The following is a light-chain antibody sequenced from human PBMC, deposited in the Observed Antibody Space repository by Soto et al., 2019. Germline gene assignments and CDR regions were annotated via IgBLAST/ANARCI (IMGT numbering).Light chain of an antibody. CDR1: SSDVGGYNY. CDR3: SSYTSSSTIYV. CDR2: DVS. V-gene: IGLV2-14*01. Sequence: QSALTQPASVSGSPGQSITISCTGTSSDVGGYNYVSWYQQHPGKAPKLMIYDVSNRPSGVSNRFSGSKSGNTASLTISGLQAEDEADYSCSSYTSSSTIYVFATGTTLTVL. J-gene: IGLJ1*01.